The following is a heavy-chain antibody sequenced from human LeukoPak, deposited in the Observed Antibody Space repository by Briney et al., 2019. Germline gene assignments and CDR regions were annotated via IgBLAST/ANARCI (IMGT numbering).Heavy chain of an antibody. D-gene: IGHD7-27*01. Sequence: GASVKVSCKASGYTFTGYYMHWVRQAPGQGLEWMGIINPSGGSTSYAQKFQGRVTMTRDTSTSTVYMELSSLRSEDTAVYYCASPWGSPGNAFDIWGQGTMVTVSS. V-gene: IGHV1-46*01. CDR1: GYTFTGYY. CDR2: INPSGGST. J-gene: IGHJ3*02. CDR3: ASPWGSPGNAFDI.